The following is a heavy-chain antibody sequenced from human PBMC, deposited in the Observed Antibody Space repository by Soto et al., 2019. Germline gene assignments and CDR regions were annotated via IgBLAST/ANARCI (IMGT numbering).Heavy chain of an antibody. CDR3: AGNVLRFLEWPKTYFDY. Sequence: SETLSLTCAVSGYSLSSGCYWGWIRQPPGKGLEWVGSIYHSGSTYYNPSLKSRVTISVDTSKNQFSLKLSSVTAADTAVYYCAGNVLRFLEWPKTYFDYWGQGTLVTVSS. J-gene: IGHJ4*02. V-gene: IGHV4-38-2*01. D-gene: IGHD3-3*01. CDR2: IYHSGST. CDR1: GYSLSSGCY.